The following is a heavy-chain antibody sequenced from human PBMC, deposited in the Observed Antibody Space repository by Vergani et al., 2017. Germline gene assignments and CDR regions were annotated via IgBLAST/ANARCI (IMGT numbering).Heavy chain of an antibody. D-gene: IGHD2-2*01. CDR2: IIPIFGTA. Sequence: QVQLVQSGAEVKKPGSSVKVSCKASGGTFSSYAISWVRQAPGQGLEWMGGIIPIFGTANYAQKFQGRVTITADESTSTAYKELSSLRSEDTAVYYCAIVPAAISLYSYYMDGGGKGTTVTVSS. CDR1: GGTFSSYA. CDR3: AIVPAAISLYSYYMDG. J-gene: IGHJ6*03. V-gene: IGHV1-69*01.